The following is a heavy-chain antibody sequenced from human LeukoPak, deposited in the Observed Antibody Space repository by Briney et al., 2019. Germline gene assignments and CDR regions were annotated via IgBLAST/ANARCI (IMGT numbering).Heavy chain of an antibody. V-gene: IGHV1-46*01. CDR1: GYTFTDHY. CDR2: IYPSVDTT. J-gene: IGHJ4*02. D-gene: IGHD2-8*01. CDR3: IRAYEGGYFDY. Sequence: ASVKVSCKTSGYTFTDHYIHWVRQAPGQGLEWIGIIYPSVDTTDSSQKFKDRVTVTRDTSTSTVYMELRTLRSEDTAIYYCIRAYEGGYFDYWGQGTLVTVSS.